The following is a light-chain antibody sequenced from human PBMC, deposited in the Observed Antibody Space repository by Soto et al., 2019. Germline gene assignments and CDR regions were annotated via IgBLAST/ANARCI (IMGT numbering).Light chain of an antibody. CDR3: CSYAGSSTFV. CDR2: EGS. Sequence: QSALTQPASVSGSPGQSITISCTENHRAVGSYNRVSWYQQHRGKAPNLMIYEGSKRPSGVSNRFSRSKSGNTASLTISGLQAEDEADYYCCSYAGSSTFVFGGGTKLTVL. J-gene: IGLJ2*01. V-gene: IGLV2-23*03. CDR1: HRAVGSYNR.